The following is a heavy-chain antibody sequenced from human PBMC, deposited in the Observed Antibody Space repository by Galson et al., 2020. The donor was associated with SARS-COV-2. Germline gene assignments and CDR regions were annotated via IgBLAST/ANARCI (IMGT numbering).Heavy chain of an antibody. D-gene: IGHD6-13*01. CDR2: ISYDGNNK. J-gene: IGHJ4*02. CDR3: AKDPLYTNRWYGYYFDY. V-gene: IGHV3-30*18. Sequence: GESLKISCAGSGFSFGSYGIHWVRQAPDKGLEWVAVISYDGNNKYFGDSVRGRFTISRDNSKNTLYLQMNNLRPEDTAVYYCAKDPLYTNRWYGYYFDYWGQGTLVTVSS. CDR1: GFSFGSYG.